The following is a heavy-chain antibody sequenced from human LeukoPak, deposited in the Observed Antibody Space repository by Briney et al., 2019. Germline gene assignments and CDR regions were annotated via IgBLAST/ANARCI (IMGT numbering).Heavy chain of an antibody. CDR1: GGSISSGGYY. V-gene: IGHV4-31*03. CDR2: IYYSGST. CDR3: ARARSGAPYIAAAGTFDY. J-gene: IGHJ4*02. D-gene: IGHD6-13*01. Sequence: PSQTLSLTCTVSGGSISSGGYYWSWIRQHPGKGLEWIGYIYYSGSTNYNPSLKSRVTISVDTSKNQFSLKLSSVTAADTAVYYCARARSGAPYIAAAGTFDYWGQGTLVTVSS.